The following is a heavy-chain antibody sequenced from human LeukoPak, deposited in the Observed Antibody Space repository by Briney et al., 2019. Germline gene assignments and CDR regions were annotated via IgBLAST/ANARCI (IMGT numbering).Heavy chain of an antibody. J-gene: IGHJ6*02. V-gene: IGHV3-72*01. D-gene: IGHD3-10*01. CDR3: ARELITYYYGSGSLPRKSYYYYGMDV. CDR1: GFTFSTHY. Sequence: PGGSLRLSCAASGFTFSTHYMNWVRQAPGKGLEWVALTCNKANSYYTAYAACVKGRFTISRDNSKNSLYLQMISMKTEDTAVYYCARELITYYYGSGSLPRKSYYYYGMDVWGQGTTVTVSS. CDR2: TCNKANSYYT.